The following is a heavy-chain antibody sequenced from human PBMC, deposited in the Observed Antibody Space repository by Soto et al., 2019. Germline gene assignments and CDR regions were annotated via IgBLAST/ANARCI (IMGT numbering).Heavy chain of an antibody. J-gene: IGHJ2*01. CDR1: GFTFSSYA. Sequence: GGSLRLSCAASGFTFSSYAMHWVRQAPGKGLEWVAVISYDGSNKYYADSVKGRFTISRDNSKNTLYLQMNSLRAEDTAVYYCARWVAARLRYFDLWGRGTLVTLSS. CDR2: ISYDGSNK. D-gene: IGHD6-6*01. CDR3: ARWVAARLRYFDL. V-gene: IGHV3-30-3*01.